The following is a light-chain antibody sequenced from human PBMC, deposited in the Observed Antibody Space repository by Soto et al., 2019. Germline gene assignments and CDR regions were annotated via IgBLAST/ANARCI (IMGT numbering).Light chain of an antibody. Sequence: DIPMTQSPSTLSASVGDRVTITCRASQSVSTWLAWYQQKPGKAPNLLIYKASSLESGVPSRFSGSGSRTEFTLTISGLQPDDFATYYCQQYHSFSLTFGGGTRVEMK. CDR2: KAS. V-gene: IGKV1-5*03. J-gene: IGKJ4*01. CDR3: QQYHSFSLT. CDR1: QSVSTW.